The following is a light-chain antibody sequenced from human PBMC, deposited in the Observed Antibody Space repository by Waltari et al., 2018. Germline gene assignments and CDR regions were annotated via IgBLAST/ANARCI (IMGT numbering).Light chain of an antibody. V-gene: IGKV3-11*01. CDR2: DAS. J-gene: IGKJ3*01. Sequence: EILLTQSPATLSLSPGERATLSCRASQSVSSYLAWYQQKPGQAPRLLIFDASNRATGIPSRFSGSGSGTDFTLTISSLEPEDFAVYYCQLCSLFGPGTKVDIK. CDR1: QSVSSY. CDR3: QLCSL.